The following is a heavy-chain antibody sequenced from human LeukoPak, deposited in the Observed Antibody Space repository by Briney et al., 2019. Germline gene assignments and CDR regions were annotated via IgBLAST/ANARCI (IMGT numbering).Heavy chain of an antibody. J-gene: IGHJ6*03. CDR2: INHIGST. D-gene: IGHD3-3*01. V-gene: IGHV4-34*01. CDR1: GGSFSGYY. Sequence: SEXXSLTCAVSGGSFSGYYWSWIRQAPGKGLEGIGEINHIGSTNYNPSLKSRVTISTDTSKNQFSLKLTSVTAADTAMYYCARAGVVAYHLYYFHMDVWGNGTTVTVSS. CDR3: ARAGVVAYHLYYFHMDV.